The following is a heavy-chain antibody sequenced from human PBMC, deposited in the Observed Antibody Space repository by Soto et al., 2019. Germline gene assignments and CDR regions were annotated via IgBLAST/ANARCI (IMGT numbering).Heavy chain of an antibody. CDR1: GYSLSSYW. Sequence: PGESLKISCKGSGYSLSSYWIGWVRQMPGKGLEWMGIIYPGDSDSKYSPSFQGQVTISADRSINTAFLKWSSLKASDTAMYYCARRERLGDYIVSYYNYCGMDVWGQATMVTVSS. V-gene: IGHV5-51*01. D-gene: IGHD1-26*01. J-gene: IGHJ6*02. CDR2: IYPGDSDS. CDR3: ARRERLGDYIVSYYNYCGMDV.